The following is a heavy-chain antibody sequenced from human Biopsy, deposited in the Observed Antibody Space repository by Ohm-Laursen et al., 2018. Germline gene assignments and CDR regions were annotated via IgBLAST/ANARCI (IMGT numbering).Heavy chain of an antibody. J-gene: IGHJ4*02. D-gene: IGHD1-26*01. CDR3: ARGPHSGSHSCFDY. CDR2: IIPMFGTA. V-gene: IGHV1-69*13. CDR1: GGTFINYA. Sequence: SVKVSCKASGGTFINYAISWVRQAPGQGLEWMGGIIPMFGTANHAQMFQGRVTIRADESTSTSYMELSSLTPEDTAIYYCARGPHSGSHSCFDYWGRGTLVTVSS.